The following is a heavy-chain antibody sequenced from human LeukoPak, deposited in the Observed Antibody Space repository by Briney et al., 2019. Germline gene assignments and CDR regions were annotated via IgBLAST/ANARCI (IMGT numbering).Heavy chain of an antibody. CDR1: GGSISSGGYY. V-gene: IGHV4-30-2*01. CDR2: IHHSGST. D-gene: IGHD1-14*01. Sequence: PSQTLSLTCTVSGGSISSGGYYWSWIRQPPGKGLEWIGYIHHSGSTYYNPSLKSRVTISVDTSKNQFSLKLSSATAADTAVYYCAREWVGEPPTERYFDLWGRGTLVTVSS. CDR3: AREWVGEPPTERYFDL. J-gene: IGHJ2*01.